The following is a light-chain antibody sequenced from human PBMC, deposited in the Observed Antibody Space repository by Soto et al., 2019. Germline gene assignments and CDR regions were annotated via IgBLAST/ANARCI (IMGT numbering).Light chain of an antibody. J-gene: IGLJ1*01. V-gene: IGLV2-14*01. CDR1: SSDVGGYDY. CDR2: EVS. Sequence: QSVLAQPASVSGSPGQSITISCTGTSSDVGGYDYVSWYQQYPGKAPKLMIYEVSNRPSGVSNRLSGSKSGNTASLTISGLQAADEADYYCTSYTGSSTLYVFGTGTKVTVL. CDR3: TSYTGSSTLYV.